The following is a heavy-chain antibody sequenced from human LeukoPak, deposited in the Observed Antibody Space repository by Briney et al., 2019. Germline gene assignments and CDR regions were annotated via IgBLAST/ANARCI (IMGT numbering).Heavy chain of an antibody. D-gene: IGHD2-2*01. CDR3: ARCSSYCSSASCLAYFYYYYMDV. J-gene: IGHJ6*03. CDR1: GYNFTIYG. CDR2: ISGYNGNT. V-gene: IGHV1-18*01. Sequence: ASVKVSCKASGYNFTIYGISWVRQAPGQGLEWMGWISGYNGNTNSAQNLQGRVTMTTDTSTSTAYMELRSLRSDDTAVYYCARCSSYCSSASCLAYFYYYYMDVWGKGTTVTVSS.